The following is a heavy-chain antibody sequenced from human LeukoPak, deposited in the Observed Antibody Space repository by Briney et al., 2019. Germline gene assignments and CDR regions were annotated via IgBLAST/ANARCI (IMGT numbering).Heavy chain of an antibody. V-gene: IGHV3-74*01. D-gene: IGHD2-21*02. CDR3: ARELPREVTLDY. J-gene: IGHJ4*02. CDR2: INNGGVST. CDR1: GFTFISYG. Sequence: GGSLRLSCAASGFTFISYGMQWVRQAPGKGLVWVSRINNGGVSTSYADSVRGRFTVSRENGKNTLYLQMNSLRAEDTGVYYCARELPREVTLDYWGQGTLVTVSS.